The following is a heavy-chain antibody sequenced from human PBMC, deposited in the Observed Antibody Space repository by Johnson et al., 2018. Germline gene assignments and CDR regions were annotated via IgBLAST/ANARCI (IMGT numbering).Heavy chain of an antibody. Sequence: QVQLQESGPGLVKXSETLSLXCTVSGGSISSYQWTWIRQPPGKGLEWIGYTHYSGSTKYNPPLKSRVTISVATSKNQFSLKLSSVTAADPAVYYCARGYYDGSFYFDYWGQGTLVTVSS. D-gene: IGHD3-22*01. V-gene: IGHV4-59*01. J-gene: IGHJ4*02. CDR2: THYSGST. CDR3: ARGYYDGSFYFDY. CDR1: GGSISSYQ.